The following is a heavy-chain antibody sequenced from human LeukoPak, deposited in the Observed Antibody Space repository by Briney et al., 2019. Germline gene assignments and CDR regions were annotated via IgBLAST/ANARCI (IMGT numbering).Heavy chain of an antibody. V-gene: IGHV4-59*08. CDR3: ARRIAAAGTRFDP. CDR1: GGSISSYY. D-gene: IGHD6-13*01. J-gene: IGHJ5*02. Sequence: SETLSLTCTVSGGSISSYYWSWIRQPPGKGLEWIGYIYYSGSTNYNPSLKSRVTISVDTSKNQSSLKLSSVTAADTAVYYCARRIAAAGTRFDPWGQGTLVTVSS. CDR2: IYYSGST.